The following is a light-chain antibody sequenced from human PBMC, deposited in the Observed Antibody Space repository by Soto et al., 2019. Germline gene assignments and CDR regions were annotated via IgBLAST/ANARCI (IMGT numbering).Light chain of an antibody. CDR2: DAS. Sequence: EIVLTQSPATLSLSPGERATLSCRASQRVSSYLAWYQQKPGQAPRLLIYDASNRATGIPARFSGSGFGTDFTLTISSLEPEDFAVYYCQQRSNWPPYTFGQGTKLEIK. V-gene: IGKV3-11*01. CDR1: QRVSSY. J-gene: IGKJ2*01. CDR3: QQRSNWPPYT.